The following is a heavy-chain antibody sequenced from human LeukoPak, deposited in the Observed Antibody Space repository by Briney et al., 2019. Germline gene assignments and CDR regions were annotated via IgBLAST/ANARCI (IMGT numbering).Heavy chain of an antibody. Sequence: GASVKDSCQDSGYTLLRYDINWVRQTTGQALEWMGWMNHTSDNTGYAQKFQGRVTITRNTSISTAYMELSSLRSEDTAVYYCARRRSGWSYNWFDPWGQGTLVTVSS. CDR3: ARRRSGWSYNWFDP. V-gene: IGHV1-8*03. CDR2: MNHTSDNT. CDR1: GYTLLRYD. D-gene: IGHD6-19*01. J-gene: IGHJ5*02.